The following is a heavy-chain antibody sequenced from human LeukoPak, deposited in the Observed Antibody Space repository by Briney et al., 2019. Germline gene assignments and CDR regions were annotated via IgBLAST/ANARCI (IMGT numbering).Heavy chain of an antibody. D-gene: IGHD6-13*01. V-gene: IGHV3-48*03. Sequence: GGSLRLSCAASGFTFSSYEMNWVRQAPGKGLEWVSYISSSGSTIYYADSVKGRFTISRDNAKNSLYLQMNSLRAEDTAVYYCARGAGSSWIRSPRYFDYWGQGTLVTVSS. J-gene: IGHJ4*02. CDR1: GFTFSSYE. CDR3: ARGAGSSWIRSPRYFDY. CDR2: ISSSGSTI.